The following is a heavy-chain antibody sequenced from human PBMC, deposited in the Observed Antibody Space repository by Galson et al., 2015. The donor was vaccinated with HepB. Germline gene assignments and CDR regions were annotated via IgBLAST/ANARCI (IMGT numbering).Heavy chain of an antibody. CDR1: GFTFSSYG. CDR2: IGSSSTI. D-gene: IGHD3/OR15-3a*01. V-gene: IGHV3-48*01. J-gene: IGHJ4*02. Sequence: SLRLSCAASGFTFSSYGMNWVRQAPGKGLEWVSYIGSSSTIYYADSVKGRFTISRDNAKNSLYLQMNSLRAEDTAVYYCARARRFGLVATEYYFDSWGQGTLATVSS. CDR3: ARARRFGLVATEYYFDS.